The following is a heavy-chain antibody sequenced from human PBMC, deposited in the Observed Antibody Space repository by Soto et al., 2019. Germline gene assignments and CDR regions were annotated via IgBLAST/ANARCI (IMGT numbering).Heavy chain of an antibody. D-gene: IGHD5-12*01. CDR1: GGSFSGYY. CDR3: ARGQEAIVATH. CDR2: IKDGGNT. J-gene: IGHJ4*02. V-gene: IGHV4-34*01. Sequence: QVQLQQWGAGLLKPSETLSLTCAVYGGSFSGYYCSWIRQPPGKGLHGIWEIKDGGNTNCRPSLKCRVTIPADTSRNQFSAKLHCVNAADTAVYDCARGQEAIVATHCDQGTLVTGSS.